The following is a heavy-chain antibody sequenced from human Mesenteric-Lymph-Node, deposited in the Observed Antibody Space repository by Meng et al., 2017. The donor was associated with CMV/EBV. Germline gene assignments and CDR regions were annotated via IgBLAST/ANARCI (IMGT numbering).Heavy chain of an antibody. D-gene: IGHD2-8*01. V-gene: IGHV3-23*01. CDR3: AKDEIQMVYEFVTGYENWAFDI. J-gene: IGHJ3*02. Sequence: GESLKISCAASGFTFNNYAMTWVRQAPGKGLEWVSGISGSGGSIYYADSVKGRFTISRDNSKNTLYLQMNSLRAEDTAIYYCAKDEIQMVYEFVTGYENWAFDIWGQGTMVTVSS. CDR1: GFTFNNYA. CDR2: ISGSGGSI.